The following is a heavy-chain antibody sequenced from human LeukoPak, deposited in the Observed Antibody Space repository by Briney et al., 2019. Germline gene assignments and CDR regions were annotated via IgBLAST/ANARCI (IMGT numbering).Heavy chain of an antibody. D-gene: IGHD3-22*01. J-gene: IGHJ6*03. CDR3: ARGPGGRSGYYPLEDYYYYYYMDV. V-gene: IGHV1-18*01. CDR2: IRVYNGNT. CDR1: GYTFTSYG. Sequence: ASVKVSCKASGYTFTSYGINWVRQAPGQGLEWMEWIRVYNGNTNYAQKLQGRVTMTTDTSTSTAYMELRSLRSDDTAVYYCARGPGGRSGYYPLEDYYYYYYMDVWGKGTTVTVSS.